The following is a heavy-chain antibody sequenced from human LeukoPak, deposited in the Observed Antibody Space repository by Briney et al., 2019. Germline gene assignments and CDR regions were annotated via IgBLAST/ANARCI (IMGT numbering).Heavy chain of an antibody. Sequence: ASVKLSFTASGYTFSNYYMHWVRQAPGQELEWMGLINPTGTGTNYAQKFRGRVTLTRDTSTPRVYMELSSLRSEDSAVYYCARDESGGYFDYWGQGTLVTVSS. CDR1: GYTFSNYY. CDR3: ARDESGGYFDY. CDR2: INPTGTGT. D-gene: IGHD2-8*02. V-gene: IGHV1-46*01. J-gene: IGHJ4*02.